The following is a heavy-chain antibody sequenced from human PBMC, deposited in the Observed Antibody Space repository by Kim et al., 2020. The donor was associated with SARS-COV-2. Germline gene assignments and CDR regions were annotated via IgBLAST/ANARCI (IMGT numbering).Heavy chain of an antibody. Sequence: GGSLRLSCAASGFSFSNSAMHWVRQASGKGLEWVARIIGKANTYSTTYSASGRVTFTIYKDDTKHAPYLHMHSLKTEDTDLYYCTRIPGTTLAFWDAYV. CDR3: TRIPGTTLAFWDAYV. D-gene: IGHD1-1*01. J-gene: IGHJ3*02. CDR2: IIGKANTYST. CDR1: GFSFSNSA. V-gene: IGHV3-73*01.